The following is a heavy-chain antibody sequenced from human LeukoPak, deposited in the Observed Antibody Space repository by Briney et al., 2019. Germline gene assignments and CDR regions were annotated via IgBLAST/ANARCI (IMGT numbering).Heavy chain of an antibody. D-gene: IGHD3-3*01. J-gene: IGHJ4*02. Sequence: SVKVSCKASGGTFSSYAISWVRQAPGQGLEWMGGIIPIFGTANYAQKFQGRVTITADESTSTAYMELSSLRSEDTAVYYCARGDFWSGYLETFDYWGQGTLVTVSS. V-gene: IGHV1-69*13. CDR1: GGTFSSYA. CDR2: IIPIFGTA. CDR3: ARGDFWSGYLETFDY.